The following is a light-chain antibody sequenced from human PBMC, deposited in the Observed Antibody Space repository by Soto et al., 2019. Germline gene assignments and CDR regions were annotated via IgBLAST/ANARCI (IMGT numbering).Light chain of an antibody. CDR1: QSISSW. V-gene: IGKV1-5*01. CDR2: DAS. CDR3: QQSYSARTWT. Sequence: DIQMTQSPSTLSASVGDRVTITCRASQSISSWLAWYQQKPGKAPKLLIYDASSLESGVPSRFSGSGSGTDFTLTISSLQPEDFAMYYCQQSYSARTWTFGQGTKVDIK. J-gene: IGKJ1*01.